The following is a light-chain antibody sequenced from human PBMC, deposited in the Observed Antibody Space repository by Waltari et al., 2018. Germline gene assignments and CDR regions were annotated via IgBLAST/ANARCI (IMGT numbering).Light chain of an antibody. V-gene: IGKV3-15*01. Sequence: EIVMTQSPATLSVSPGERATLSCRASQPISSNLAWYQHKPGQAPRLLISGASTMASGIPARCSGSGSGTQITLTINSLQSEDFAVYYCQQYNIRLTFGGGTKVDIK. J-gene: IGKJ4*01. CDR2: GAS. CDR1: QPISSN. CDR3: QQYNIRLT.